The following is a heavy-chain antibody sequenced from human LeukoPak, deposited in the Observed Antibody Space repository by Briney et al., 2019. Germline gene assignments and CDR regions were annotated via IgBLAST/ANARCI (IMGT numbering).Heavy chain of an antibody. V-gene: IGHV4-39*01. CDR1: GDSVSRSDSY. Sequence: PSETLSLTCSVSGDSVSRSDSYWDWIRQPPGKGLEWIGTIYYSGRTYHSPSLKSRVTMSVDPSNNQFSLNLRSVTAADTALYYCARRRYYDSSGYLDWGQGTLLSVSS. CDR3: ARRRYYDSSGYLD. J-gene: IGHJ1*01. CDR2: IYYSGRT. D-gene: IGHD3-22*01.